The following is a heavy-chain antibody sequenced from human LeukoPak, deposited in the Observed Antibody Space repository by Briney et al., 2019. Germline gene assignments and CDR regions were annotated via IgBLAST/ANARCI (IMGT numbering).Heavy chain of an antibody. CDR1: GGSISSYY. J-gene: IGHJ5*02. Sequence: SETLSLTCTVSGGSISSYYWSWIRQPPGKGLEWIGHIYYSGSTNYNPSLKSRVTISVDTSKNQFSLKLSSVTAADTAVYYCASTIYSRGYNWFDPWGQGTLVTVSS. V-gene: IGHV4-59*01. CDR3: ASTIYSRGYNWFDP. D-gene: IGHD1-26*01. CDR2: IYYSGST.